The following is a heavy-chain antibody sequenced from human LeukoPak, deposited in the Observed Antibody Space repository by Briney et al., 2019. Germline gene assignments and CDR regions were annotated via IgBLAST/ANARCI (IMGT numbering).Heavy chain of an antibody. Sequence: GGSLRLSCAASGFTFSSYWMSWVRQAPGKGLEWVANIKQDGSEKYYVDSVKGRFTISRDNAKNSLYLQMNSLRAEDTAVYYCARWPYSSSYYFDYWGQGTLVTVSS. CDR2: IKQDGSEK. CDR3: ARWPYSSSYYFDY. J-gene: IGHJ4*02. CDR1: GFTFSSYW. D-gene: IGHD6-6*01. V-gene: IGHV3-7*01.